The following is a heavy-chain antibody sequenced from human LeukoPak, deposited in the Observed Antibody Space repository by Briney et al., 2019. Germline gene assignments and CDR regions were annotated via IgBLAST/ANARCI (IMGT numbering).Heavy chain of an antibody. CDR2: ISAYNGNT. CDR1: GYTFTSYG. D-gene: IGHD2-2*02. Sequence: ASVKVSCKASGYTFTSYGISWVRQAPGPGLEWMGWISAYNGNTNYAQKLQGRVTMTTDTSTSTAYMELRSLRSDDTAVYYCARAELGYCSSTSCYTTPTFDYWGQGTLVTVSS. J-gene: IGHJ4*02. CDR3: ARAELGYCSSTSCYTTPTFDY. V-gene: IGHV1-18*01.